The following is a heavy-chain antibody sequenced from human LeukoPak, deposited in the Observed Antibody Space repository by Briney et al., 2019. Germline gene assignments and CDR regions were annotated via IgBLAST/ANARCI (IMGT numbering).Heavy chain of an antibody. V-gene: IGHV1-3*01. D-gene: IGHD6-6*01. J-gene: IGHJ6*02. CDR1: GYTFTNYG. Sequence: ASVKVSCKTSGYTFTNYGMHWVRPAPGQRLEWMGWINAGNGNTKYSQKFQGRVTITRDTSASTAYMELSSLRSEDTAVYYCARDGPSSSSQYYYYYYGMDVWGQGTTVTVSS. CDR2: INAGNGNT. CDR3: ARDGPSSSSQYYYYYYGMDV.